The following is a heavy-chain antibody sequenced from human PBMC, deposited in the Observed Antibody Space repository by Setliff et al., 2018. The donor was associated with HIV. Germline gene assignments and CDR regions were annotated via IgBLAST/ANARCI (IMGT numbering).Heavy chain of an antibody. CDR2: IIPISGTA. V-gene: IGHV1-69*05. J-gene: IGHJ5*02. CDR3: ARDFGGYCSSMSCPGLFDP. D-gene: IGHD2-2*01. CDR1: GYSFIDYY. Sequence: SVKVSCKASGYSFIDYYIHWVQQAPGQGLEWMGGIIPISGTANYAQKFQGRVTITTDESTSTAYMELSGLRSEDTAVYYCARDFGGYCSSMSCPGLFDPWGQGTLVTVSS.